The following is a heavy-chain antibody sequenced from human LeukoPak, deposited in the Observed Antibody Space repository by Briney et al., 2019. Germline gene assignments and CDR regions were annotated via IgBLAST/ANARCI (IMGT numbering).Heavy chain of an antibody. J-gene: IGHJ5*02. CDR1: GGSFSGYY. CDR3: ARHYEQWLVEWFDP. CDR2: INHSGST. V-gene: IGHV4-34*01. D-gene: IGHD6-19*01. Sequence: SETLPLTCAVYGGSFSGYYWSWIRQPPGKGLEWIGEINHSGSTNYNPSLKSRVTISVDTSKNQFSLKLSSVTAADTAVYYCARHYEQWLVEWFDPWGQGTLVTVSS.